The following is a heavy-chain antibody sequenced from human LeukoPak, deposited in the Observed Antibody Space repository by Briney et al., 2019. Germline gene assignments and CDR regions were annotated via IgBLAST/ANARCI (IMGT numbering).Heavy chain of an antibody. D-gene: IGHD6-19*01. CDR3: AASSGWSLGY. V-gene: IGHV4-4*07. CDR2: IYTSGST. Sequence: SDTLSLNCTESGGSISSYDWSWIRQPAGKGLEWIGRIYTSGSTNYNPSLKSRVTMSVDTSKNQFSLKLSSVTAADTAVYYCAASSGWSLGYWGQGTLVTVSS. CDR1: GGSISSYD. J-gene: IGHJ4*02.